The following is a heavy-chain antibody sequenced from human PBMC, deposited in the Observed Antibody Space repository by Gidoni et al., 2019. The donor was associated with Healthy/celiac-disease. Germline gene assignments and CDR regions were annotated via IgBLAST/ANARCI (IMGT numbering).Heavy chain of an antibody. D-gene: IGHD3-22*01. J-gene: IGHJ3*02. V-gene: IGHV4-39*07. CDR1: GGSISSSSYY. CDR3: ARVPFYYDSSGPPGPFDI. CDR2: IYYSGST. Sequence: QLQLQESGPGLVKPSETLSLTCTVSGGSISSSSYYWGWIRQPPGKGLEWIGSIYYSGSTYYNPSHKGRVTISVDTSKNQFSLKLSSVTAADTAVYYCARVPFYYDSSGPPGPFDIWGQGTMVTVSS.